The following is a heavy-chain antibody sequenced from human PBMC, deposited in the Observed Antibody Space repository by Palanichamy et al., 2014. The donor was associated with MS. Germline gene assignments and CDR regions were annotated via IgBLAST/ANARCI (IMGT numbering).Heavy chain of an antibody. CDR1: GFTFSSYG. CDR3: ARDSPWVDPYCSSTSCRPGGWFDP. CDR2: IWYDGSNK. D-gene: IGHD2-2*01. J-gene: IGHJ5*02. Sequence: QVQLVESGGGVVQPGRSLRLSCAASGFTFSSYGMHWVRQAPGKGLEWVAVIWYDGSNKYYADSVKGRFTISRDNSKNTLYLQMNSLRAEDTAVYYCARDSPWVDPYCSSTSCRPGGWFDPWGQGTLVTVSS. V-gene: IGHV3-33*01.